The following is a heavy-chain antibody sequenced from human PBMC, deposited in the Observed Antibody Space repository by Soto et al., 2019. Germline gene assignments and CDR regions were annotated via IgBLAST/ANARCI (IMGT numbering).Heavy chain of an antibody. Sequence: GGSLRLSCAASGFTFSSYWMSWFRQAPGKGLEWVANIKQDGSEENYVDSVKGRFTISRDNAKNALYLQMNSLRAEDTAVYYCAKNSYNWNHTPPDYWGQGTLVTVSS. D-gene: IGHD1-20*01. CDR2: IKQDGSEE. J-gene: IGHJ4*02. CDR3: AKNSYNWNHTPPDY. CDR1: GFTFSSYW. V-gene: IGHV3-7*03.